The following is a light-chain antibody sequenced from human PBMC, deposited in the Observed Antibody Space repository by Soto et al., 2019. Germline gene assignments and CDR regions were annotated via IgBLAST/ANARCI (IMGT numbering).Light chain of an antibody. CDR2: EVT. V-gene: IGLV2-8*01. CDR1: SSDVVGYNY. CDR3: SSYAASNNFYFV. Sequence: QFALTQPPSASGSPGQSVTIPCTGTSSDVVGYNYVSWYQQYPGRAPKLMIYEVTKRPSGVPDRFSGSKSGNTASLTVSGLQAEDEADYYCSSYAASNNFYFVFGGGTKVTVL. J-gene: IGLJ3*02.